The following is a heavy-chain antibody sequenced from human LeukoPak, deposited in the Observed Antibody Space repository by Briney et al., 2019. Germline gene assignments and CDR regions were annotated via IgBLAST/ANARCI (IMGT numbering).Heavy chain of an antibody. J-gene: IGHJ3*02. CDR3: TRGDLVQGRGAFDI. Sequence: WASVKVSCKASGYTFTGYYMHWVRQAPGQGLEWVGWINPDSGGTNYAQKFRDRVTMTRDTSINTAYMEINRLTSDDTAMYYCTRGDLVQGRGAFDIWGQGAMVTVSS. CDR2: INPDSGGT. CDR1: GYTFTGYY. D-gene: IGHD5-12*01. V-gene: IGHV1-2*02.